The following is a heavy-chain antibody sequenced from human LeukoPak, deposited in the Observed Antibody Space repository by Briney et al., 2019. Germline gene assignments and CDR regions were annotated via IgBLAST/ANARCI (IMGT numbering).Heavy chain of an antibody. CDR2: ISYDGSNK. D-gene: IGHD3-9*01. Sequence: PGGSLRLSCAASGFTFSSYAMHWVRQAPGKGLEWVAVISYDGSNKYYADSVKGRFTISRDNSKNTLYLQMNSLRAEDTAVYYCARDGSDYDILTGPFDHWGQGTLVTVSS. V-gene: IGHV3-30*04. J-gene: IGHJ4*02. CDR3: ARDGSDYDILTGPFDH. CDR1: GFTFSSYA.